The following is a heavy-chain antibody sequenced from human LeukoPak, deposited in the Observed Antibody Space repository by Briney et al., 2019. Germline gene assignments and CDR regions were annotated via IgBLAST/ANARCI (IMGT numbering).Heavy chain of an antibody. CDR1: GFTFSSYV. V-gene: IGHV3-33*01. CDR2: IWFDGNNK. J-gene: IGHJ3*02. D-gene: IGHD2-21*02. Sequence: GGSLRLSCAASGFTFSSYVMHWVRQAPGKGLEWVTIIWFDGNNKYYADSVKGRFTISRDNSKNTLYLQMNSLRAEDTAVYYCARDLAYCGGDCYPDAFDIWGQGTMVTVSS. CDR3: ARDLAYCGGDCYPDAFDI.